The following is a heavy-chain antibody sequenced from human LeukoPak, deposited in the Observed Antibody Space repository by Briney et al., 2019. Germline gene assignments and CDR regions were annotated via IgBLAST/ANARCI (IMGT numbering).Heavy chain of an antibody. CDR1: GFTFSSYA. CDR2: ISGSGGST. CDR3: AKRAGTLRRGNVLRFLEWLFHYGMDV. D-gene: IGHD3-3*01. Sequence: PGGSLRLSCAASGFTFSSYAMSWVRQAPGKGLEWVSAISGSGGSTYYADSVKGRFTISRDNSKNTLYLQMNSLRAEDTAVYYCAKRAGTLRRGNVLRFLEWLFHYGMDVWGQGTTVTVSS. J-gene: IGHJ6*02. V-gene: IGHV3-23*01.